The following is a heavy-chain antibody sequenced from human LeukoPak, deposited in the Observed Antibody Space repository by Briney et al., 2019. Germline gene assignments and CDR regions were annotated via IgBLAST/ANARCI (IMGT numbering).Heavy chain of an antibody. CDR3: ARESGYSYGYSFRY. J-gene: IGHJ4*02. V-gene: IGHV1-8*01. CDR1: GYTFTSYD. Sequence: ASVKVSCKASGYTFTSYDINWVRQATGQGLEWMGWMNPNSGNTGYAQKFQGRVTMTRNTSISTAYMELSSLRSEDTAVYYCARESGYSYGYSFRYWGQGTPVTVSS. CDR2: MNPNSGNT. D-gene: IGHD5-18*01.